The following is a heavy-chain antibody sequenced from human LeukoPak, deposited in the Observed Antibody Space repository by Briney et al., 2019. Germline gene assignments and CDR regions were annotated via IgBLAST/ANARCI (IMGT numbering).Heavy chain of an antibody. D-gene: IGHD3-9*01. CDR1: GGFISSSSYY. Sequence: PSETLSLTCTVSGGFISSSSYYWGWIRQPPGKGLEWIGSIYYSGSTYYNPSLKSRVTISVDTSKNQFSLKLSSVTAADTAVYYCASRPPYYDILTGYNPYDAFDIWGQGTMVTVSS. V-gene: IGHV4-39*01. J-gene: IGHJ3*02. CDR3: ASRPPYYDILTGYNPYDAFDI. CDR2: IYYSGST.